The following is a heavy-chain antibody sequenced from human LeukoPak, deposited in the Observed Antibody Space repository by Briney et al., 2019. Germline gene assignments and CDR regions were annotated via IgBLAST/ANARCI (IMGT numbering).Heavy chain of an antibody. Sequence: XXGWINPNSGGTNYAQKFQGRVTMTRDTSIRTAYMELSRLRSDDTAVYYCARDTVGATSEYFQHWGQGTLVTVSS. CDR3: ARDTVGATSEYFQH. CDR2: INPNSGGT. V-gene: IGHV1-2*02. J-gene: IGHJ1*01. D-gene: IGHD1-26*01.